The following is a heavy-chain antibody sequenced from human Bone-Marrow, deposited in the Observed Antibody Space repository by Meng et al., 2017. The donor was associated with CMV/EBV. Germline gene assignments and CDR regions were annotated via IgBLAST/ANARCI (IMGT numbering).Heavy chain of an antibody. J-gene: IGHJ2*01. CDR3: ARETGGFGYCSSTTCYEDWYFDL. CDR2: IASSGSTV. CDR1: GFRFSDYY. V-gene: IGHV3-11*04. D-gene: IGHD2-2*01. Sequence: GGSLRLSCAASGFRFSDYYMSWVRQAPGKGLEWVSYIASSGSTVYYADSVKGRFTISRDNARNSLYLQMNSLRAEDTAVYYCARETGGFGYCSSTTCYEDWYFDLWGRGTLVTVSS.